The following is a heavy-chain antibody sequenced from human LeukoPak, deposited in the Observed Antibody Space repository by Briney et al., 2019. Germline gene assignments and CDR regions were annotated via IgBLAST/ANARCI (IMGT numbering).Heavy chain of an antibody. V-gene: IGHV4-4*02. D-gene: IGHD5-18*01. CDR2: IFHDGRT. CDR3: ARYGSGYSFDY. Sequence: SETLSPTCAVSGGAITSSNWWSWVRQSPGKGLEWIGEIFHDGRTNYNPSLKSRVTFSVDKSTHRFSLKLGSVTAADAAVYFCARYGSGYSFDYWGQGTLVTVSS. CDR1: GGAITSSNW. J-gene: IGHJ4*02.